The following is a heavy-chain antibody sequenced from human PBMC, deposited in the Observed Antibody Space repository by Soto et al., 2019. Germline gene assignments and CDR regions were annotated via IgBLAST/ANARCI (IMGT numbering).Heavy chain of an antibody. J-gene: IGHJ4*02. CDR3: ARDGVQLWPRYYFDY. Sequence: VQLVQSGAEVKKPGASVQVSCKTSGYSFSNYSMHWVRQVPGQGLEWMVKINPNGGSTSLAQKFKDAVTLTRDTSTNTVYMELSSLTSEDTAVYYCARDGVQLWPRYYFDYWGQGTLVTVSS. CDR1: GYSFSNYS. CDR2: INPNGGST. V-gene: IGHV1-46*01. D-gene: IGHD1-1*01.